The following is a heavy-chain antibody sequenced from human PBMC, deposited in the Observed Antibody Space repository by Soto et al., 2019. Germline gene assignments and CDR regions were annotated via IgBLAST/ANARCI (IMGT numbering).Heavy chain of an antibody. V-gene: IGHV3-48*04. CDR2: ISSSSSTI. CDR3: ARLQDAFDI. J-gene: IGHJ3*02. Sequence: GGSLRLSCAASGFTFSSYSMNWVRQAPGKGLEWVSYISSSSSTIYYADSVKGRFTIYRDNAKNSLYLQMNSLRAEDMAVYYCARLQDAFDIWGQGTLVTVSS. CDR1: GFTFSSYS.